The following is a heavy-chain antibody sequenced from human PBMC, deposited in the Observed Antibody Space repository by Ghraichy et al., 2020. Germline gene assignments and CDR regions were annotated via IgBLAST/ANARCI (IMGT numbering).Heavy chain of an antibody. V-gene: IGHV4-38-2*02. Sequence: SETLSLTCTVSGYSISSGYYWGWIRQPPGKGLEWIGSIYHSGSTYYNPSLKSRVTISVDTSKNQFSLKLSSVTAADTAVYYCARGHGVIAVAGTVDYWGQGTLVTVSS. CDR1: GYSISSGYY. CDR2: IYHSGST. J-gene: IGHJ4*02. D-gene: IGHD6-19*01. CDR3: ARGHGVIAVAGTVDY.